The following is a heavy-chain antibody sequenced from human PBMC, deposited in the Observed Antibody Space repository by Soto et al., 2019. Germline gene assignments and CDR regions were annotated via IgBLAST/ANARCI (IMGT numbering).Heavy chain of an antibody. CDR3: AKDTYGSGTY. CDR1: GFTFDDYA. J-gene: IGHJ4*02. V-gene: IGHV3-9*01. CDR2: ISWNSVSI. D-gene: IGHD3-10*01. Sequence: EVQLVESGGGLVQPGRSLRLSCAASGFTFDDYAMHWVRQAPGKGLEWVSGISWNSVSIGYADSVKGRFTISRDNAKNSLYLQMNSLRAEDTALYYCAKDTYGSGTYWGLGTLVTVSS.